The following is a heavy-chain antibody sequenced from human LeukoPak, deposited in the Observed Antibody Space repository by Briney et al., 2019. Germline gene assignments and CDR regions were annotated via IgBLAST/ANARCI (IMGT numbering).Heavy chain of an antibody. CDR2: ISGSGGST. V-gene: IGHV3-23*01. Sequence: GGSLRLSCAASGFTFSSYGMTWVRQALGKGLEWVSAISGSGGSTYYADSVKGRFTISRDNSKNTLYLQMNSLRAEDTAVYYCAKDHYKLSVAANDAFDIWGQGTMVTVSS. CDR1: GFTFSSYG. J-gene: IGHJ3*02. CDR3: AKDHYKLSVAANDAFDI. D-gene: IGHD3-10*01.